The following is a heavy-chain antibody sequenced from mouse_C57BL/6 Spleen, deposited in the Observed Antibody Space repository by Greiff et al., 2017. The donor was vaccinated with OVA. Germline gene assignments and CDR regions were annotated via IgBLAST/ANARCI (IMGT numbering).Heavy chain of an antibody. CDR3: AKNWDVAAMDY. CDR1: GFTFSDYG. J-gene: IGHJ4*01. CDR2: ISSGSSTI. D-gene: IGHD4-1*01. V-gene: IGHV5-17*01. Sequence: EVNVVESGGGLVKPGGSLKLSCAASGFTFSDYGMHWVRQAPEKGLEWVAYISSGSSTIYYADTVKGRFTISRDNAKNTLFLQMTSLRSEDTAMYYCAKNWDVAAMDYWGQGTSVTVSS.